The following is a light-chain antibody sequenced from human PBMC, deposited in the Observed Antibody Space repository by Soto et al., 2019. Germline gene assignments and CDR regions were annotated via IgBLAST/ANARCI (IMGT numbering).Light chain of an antibody. V-gene: IGLV2-8*01. Sequence: QSALTQPPSASGSPGQSVTISCTGTSSDVGGYNFVSWYQQHPGKAPKLMIYEVSEWPSGVPDRFSGSKSGNTASLTVSGLQAEDEADYYCSSYAGSNLVVFGGGTKLTVL. J-gene: IGLJ2*01. CDR3: SSYAGSNLVV. CDR1: SSDVGGYNF. CDR2: EVS.